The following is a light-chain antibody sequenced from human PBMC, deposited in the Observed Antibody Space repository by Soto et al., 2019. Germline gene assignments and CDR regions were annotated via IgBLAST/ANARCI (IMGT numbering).Light chain of an antibody. CDR2: LGS. Sequence: DIVMTQSPLSLPVTPGEPASIFCRSSQSLLHSNGYNYLDWYLQKPGQSPQLLIYLGSNRASGVPDRFSGSESGTDFTLKISRVEAEDVGIYYCMQALQTPYTFGQGTKLEIK. J-gene: IGKJ2*01. V-gene: IGKV2-28*01. CDR1: QSLLHSNGYNY. CDR3: MQALQTPYT.